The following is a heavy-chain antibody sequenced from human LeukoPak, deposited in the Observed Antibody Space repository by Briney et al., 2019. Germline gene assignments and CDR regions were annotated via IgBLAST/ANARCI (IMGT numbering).Heavy chain of an antibody. CDR1: GGPISSYY. J-gene: IGHJ3*02. Sequence: SETLSLTCTVSGGPISSYYWSWIRQPAGKGLEWIGRIYTSGSTNYNPSLKSRVTMSVDTSKNQFSLKLSSVTAADTAVYYCARDTAAARAFDIWGQGTMVTVSS. CDR2: IYTSGST. CDR3: ARDTAAARAFDI. D-gene: IGHD2-2*01. V-gene: IGHV4-4*07.